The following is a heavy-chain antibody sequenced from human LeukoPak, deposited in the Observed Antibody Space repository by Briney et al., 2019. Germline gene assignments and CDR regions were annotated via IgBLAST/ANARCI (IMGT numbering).Heavy chain of an antibody. CDR2: IYPCDSDT. CDR1: GYSFTSYW. V-gene: IGHV5-51*01. CDR3: AVAYCGGDCYSGYYYGMDV. Sequence: GESLKISCKGSGYSFTSYWIGWVRQMPGKGLEWMGIIYPCDSDTRYSPSFQGQVTISADKSISTAYLQWSSLKASDTAMYYCAVAYCGGDCYSGYYYGMDVWGQGTTVTVSS. J-gene: IGHJ6*02. D-gene: IGHD2-21*02.